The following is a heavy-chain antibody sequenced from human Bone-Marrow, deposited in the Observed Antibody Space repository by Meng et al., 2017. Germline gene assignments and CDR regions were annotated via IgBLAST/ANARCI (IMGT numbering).Heavy chain of an antibody. CDR2: IYYSGST. Sequence: SETLSLTCTVSGGSISSSSYYWGWIRQPPGKGLEWTGSIYYSGSTYYNPSLKSRVTISVDTSKNQFSLKLSSVTAADTAVYYCARDMTTIDYWGQGTLVTVSS. V-gene: IGHV4-39*07. CDR3: ARDMTTIDY. D-gene: IGHD4-11*01. CDR1: GGSISSSSYY. J-gene: IGHJ4*02.